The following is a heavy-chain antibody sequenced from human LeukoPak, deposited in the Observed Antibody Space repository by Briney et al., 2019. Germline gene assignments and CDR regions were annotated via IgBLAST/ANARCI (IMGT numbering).Heavy chain of an antibody. V-gene: IGHV4-59*01. CDR1: SDSIGTYY. CDR2: IYYNGYT. D-gene: IGHD1/OR15-1a*01. CDR3: ARDRHWTNDWVFDY. Sequence: PSETLSLTCTVSSDSIGTYYWSWIRQPPGKGLEWIGYIYYNGYTDYNPSLKSRVTISLHTSKNQFSLNLSSVTAADTAVYYCARDRHWTNDWVFDYWGQGTLVTVSS. J-gene: IGHJ4*02.